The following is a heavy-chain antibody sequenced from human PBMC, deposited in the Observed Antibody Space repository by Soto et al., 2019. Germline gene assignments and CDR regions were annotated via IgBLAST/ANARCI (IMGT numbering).Heavy chain of an antibody. V-gene: IGHV3-23*01. CDR1: GFNFNIFA. Sequence: GGSLRLSCAASGFNFNIFAMNWVRQAPGKGLEWVSGISGGGGSTYYADSVKGRFTISRDNSKNTLYLQMNSLRAEDTAVYYCAKVSSAWYAGFFDLWGQGTLVTVSS. CDR2: ISGGGGST. CDR3: AKVSSAWYAGFFDL. J-gene: IGHJ4*02. D-gene: IGHD2-8*01.